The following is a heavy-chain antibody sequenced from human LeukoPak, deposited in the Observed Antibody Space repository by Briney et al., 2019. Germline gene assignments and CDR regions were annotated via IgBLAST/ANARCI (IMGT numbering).Heavy chain of an antibody. V-gene: IGHV3-66*01. CDR2: IYSGGST. CDR1: GFTVSSNY. D-gene: IGHD5-12*01. CDR3: ARDLGGYGGYGTFDY. J-gene: IGHJ4*02. Sequence: GGSLRLSCAASGFTVSSNYMSWVRQAPGKGLEWVSVIYSGGSTYYADSVKGRFTISRDNSKNTLYLQMNSLRAEGTAVYYCARDLGGYGGYGTFDYWGQGTLVTVSS.